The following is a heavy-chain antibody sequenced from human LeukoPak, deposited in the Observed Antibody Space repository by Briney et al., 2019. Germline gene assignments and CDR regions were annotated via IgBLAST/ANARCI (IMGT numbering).Heavy chain of an antibody. J-gene: IGHJ5*02. V-gene: IGHV4-59*01. Sequence: PSETLSLTCTVSGGSITSYYWSWIRQPPGKGLEWIAYIYYSGATNYNSSLKSRVSTSVDTSKNQFSLKLSSVTAADTAVYYCARVFGYCSGGSCQNWFGPWGQGTLVTVSS. D-gene: IGHD2-15*01. CDR2: IYYSGAT. CDR1: GGSITSYY. CDR3: ARVFGYCSGGSCQNWFGP.